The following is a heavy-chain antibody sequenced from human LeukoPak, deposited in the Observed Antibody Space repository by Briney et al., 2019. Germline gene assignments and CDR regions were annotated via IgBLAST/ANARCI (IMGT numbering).Heavy chain of an antibody. CDR2: ISGSGGST. CDR3: AKDKGSQLLYILDY. V-gene: IGHV3-23*01. J-gene: IGHJ4*02. Sequence: GGSLRLSCAASGFTFSSYAMSWVRQAPGKGLEWVSAISGSGGSTYYADSVKGRFTISRDNAKNSLYLQMNSLRAEDTALYYCAKDKGSQLLYILDYWGQGTLVTVSS. D-gene: IGHD2-2*02. CDR1: GFTFSSYA.